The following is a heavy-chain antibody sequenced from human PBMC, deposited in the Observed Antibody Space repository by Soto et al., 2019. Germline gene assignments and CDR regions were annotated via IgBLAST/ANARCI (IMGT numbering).Heavy chain of an antibody. J-gene: IGHJ2*01. CDR1: GGTFSSYA. D-gene: IGHD4-17*01. Sequence: QVQLVQSGAEVKKPGSSVNVSCKASGGTFSSYAFSWVRQAPGQGLEWMGGIIPLFGTTNYAQKFQGRVTITADESTSTAYMGLGSLISEDTGVYYCARVSSMVIDYGDNNPAWYFDLWGRGTLVTVSS. V-gene: IGHV1-69*01. CDR2: IIPLFGTT. CDR3: ARVSSMVIDYGDNNPAWYFDL.